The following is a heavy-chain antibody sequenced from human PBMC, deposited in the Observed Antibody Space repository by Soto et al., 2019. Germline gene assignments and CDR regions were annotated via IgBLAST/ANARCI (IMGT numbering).Heavy chain of an antibody. CDR3: AREDNSGSYSHRFDY. D-gene: IGHD1-26*01. CDR1: GFTFSSYG. V-gene: IGHV3-33*01. J-gene: IGHJ4*02. Sequence: QVQLVESGGGVVQPGRSLRLSCAASGFTFSSYGMHWVRQAPGKGLEWVAVIWYDGSNKYYADSVKGRFTISRDNSKNTLYLQMNSLRAEDTAVYYCAREDNSGSYSHRFDYWGQGTLVTVSS. CDR2: IWYDGSNK.